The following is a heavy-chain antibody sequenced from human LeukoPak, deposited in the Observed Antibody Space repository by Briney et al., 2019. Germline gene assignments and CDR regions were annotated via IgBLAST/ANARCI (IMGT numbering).Heavy chain of an antibody. V-gene: IGHV4-59*08. Sequence: PSETLSLTCTVSGGSITSHYWSWIRHPPGKGLEDIGSIYYSGSTNYNPSLKSRITISVDTSKNQFSLRLSSVTAADTAVYYCVRIAAAATYWGQGTLDTVSS. D-gene: IGHD6-13*01. J-gene: IGHJ4*02. CDR2: IYYSGST. CDR3: VRIAAAATY. CDR1: GGSITSHY.